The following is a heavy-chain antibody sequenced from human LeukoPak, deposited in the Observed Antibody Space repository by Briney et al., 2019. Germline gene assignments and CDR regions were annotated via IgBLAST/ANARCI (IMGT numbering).Heavy chain of an antibody. D-gene: IGHD5-18*01. V-gene: IGHV4-61*02. CDR1: GGSISSGSCY. CDR2: IYTSGST. Sequence: SQTLSLTCTVSGGSISSGSCYWSWIRQPAGKGLEWIGRIYTSGSTNYNPSLKSRVTISVDTSKNQFSLKLSPVTAADTAVYYCARDSEWLWLRYWGQGTLVTVSS. CDR3: ARDSEWLWLRY. J-gene: IGHJ4*02.